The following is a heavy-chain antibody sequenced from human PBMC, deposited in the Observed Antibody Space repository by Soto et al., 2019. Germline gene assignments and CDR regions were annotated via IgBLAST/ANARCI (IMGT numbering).Heavy chain of an antibody. D-gene: IGHD1-26*01. CDR3: AKGMSGSYSYNWFDP. V-gene: IGHV3-23*01. Sequence: EVQLLESGGGLVQPGGSLRLSCEASRFTFSRYAMSWVRQAPGKGLEWVSAIGVSGDSTFYADSVKGRFAISRDNSKNTLYLQLNTLRAEDTAIYYCAKGMSGSYSYNWFDPWGQGTLVTVSS. CDR2: IGVSGDST. J-gene: IGHJ5*02. CDR1: RFTFSRYA.